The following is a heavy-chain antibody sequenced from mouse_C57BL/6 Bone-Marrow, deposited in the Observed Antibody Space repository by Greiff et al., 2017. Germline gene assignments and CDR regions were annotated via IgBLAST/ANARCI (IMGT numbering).Heavy chain of an antibody. J-gene: IGHJ3*01. CDR1: GYTFTDYY. D-gene: IGHD1-1*01. V-gene: IGHV1-76*01. CDR2: IYPGSGNT. Sequence: VQRVESGAELVRPGASVKLSCKASGYTFTDYYINWVKQRPGQGLEWIARIYPGSGNTYYNEKFKGKATLTAEKSSSTAYMQLSSLTSEDSAVYFCARQDSFYYYVSSPFAYWGQGALVTVSA. CDR3: ARQDSFYYYVSSPFAY.